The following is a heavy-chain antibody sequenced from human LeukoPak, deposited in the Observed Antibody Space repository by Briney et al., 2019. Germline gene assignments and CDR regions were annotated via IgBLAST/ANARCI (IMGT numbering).Heavy chain of an antibody. Sequence: GGSLRLSCAASGFTVSSNYMSWVRQAPGKGLEWVSVIYSGGSTYYADSVKGRFTISRDNSKNTLYLQMNSLRAEDTAVYYCARSSSSWFEYYLDHWGQRTLVTVSS. V-gene: IGHV3-53*01. CDR1: GFTVSSNY. J-gene: IGHJ4*02. D-gene: IGHD6-13*01. CDR3: ARSSSSWFEYYLDH. CDR2: IYSGGST.